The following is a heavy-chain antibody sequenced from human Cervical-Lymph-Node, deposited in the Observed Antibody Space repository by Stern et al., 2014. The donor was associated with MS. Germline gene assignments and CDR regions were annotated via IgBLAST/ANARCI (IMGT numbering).Heavy chain of an antibody. D-gene: IGHD4-17*01. CDR3: AKSTVTSLSDY. Sequence: VQLVESGGGLVQPGGSHRLSWAASGFTFSSYAMSWLRPAPGRGLPWVSAISGSGGSTYYADSVKGRFTISRDNSKNTLYLQMNSLRAEDTAVYYCAKSTVTSLSDYWGQGTLVTVSS. CDR1: GFTFSSYA. CDR2: ISGSGGST. J-gene: IGHJ4*02. V-gene: IGHV3-23*04.